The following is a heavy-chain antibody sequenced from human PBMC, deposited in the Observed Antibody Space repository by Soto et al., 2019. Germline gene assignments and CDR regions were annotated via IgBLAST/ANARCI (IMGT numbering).Heavy chain of an antibody. V-gene: IGHV3-33*01. CDR2: IWYDGSNK. CDR3: GTYYDSSGYYNHFDY. J-gene: IGHJ4*02. CDR1: GFTFSSYG. D-gene: IGHD3-22*01. Sequence: QVQLVESGGGVVQPGRSLRLSCAASGFTFSSYGMHWVRQAPGKGLEWVAVIWYDGSNKYYADSVKGRFTISRDNSKNTLYLQMNSLRAEDTAVYYCGTYYDSSGYYNHFDYWGQGTLVTVSS.